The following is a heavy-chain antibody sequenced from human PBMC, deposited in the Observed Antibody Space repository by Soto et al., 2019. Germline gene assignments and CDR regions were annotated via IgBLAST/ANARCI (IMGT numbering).Heavy chain of an antibody. V-gene: IGHV1-2*02. CDR3: AREKGLMVYARGYGMDV. J-gene: IGHJ6*02. CDR1: GYTFTGYY. Sequence: ASVKVSCKASGYTFTGYYMHWVRQAPGQGLEWMGWINPNSGGTNYAQRFQGRVTMTRDTSISTAYMELSRLRSDDTAVYYCAREKGLMVYARGYGMDVWGQGTTVTVSS. D-gene: IGHD2-8*01. CDR2: INPNSGGT.